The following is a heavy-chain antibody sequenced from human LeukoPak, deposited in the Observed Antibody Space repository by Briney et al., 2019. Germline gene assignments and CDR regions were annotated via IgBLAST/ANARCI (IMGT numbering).Heavy chain of an antibody. CDR3: ARGPILYYYDSSGYVQFDY. Sequence: GGSLRLSCAASGFTFSSYGMHWVRQAPGKGLEWVAVIWYDGSNKYYADSVKGRFTISRDNSKNTLYLRMNSLRAEDTAVYYCARGPILYYYDSSGYVQFDYWGQGTLVTVSS. V-gene: IGHV3-33*01. D-gene: IGHD3-22*01. J-gene: IGHJ4*02. CDR2: IWYDGSNK. CDR1: GFTFSSYG.